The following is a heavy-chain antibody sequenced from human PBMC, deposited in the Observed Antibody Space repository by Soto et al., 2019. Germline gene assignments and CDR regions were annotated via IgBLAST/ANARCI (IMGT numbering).Heavy chain of an antibody. V-gene: IGHV1-3*01. CDR1: GYTFSAYT. CDR3: ARDTETLGPRANDALDI. CDR2: INAGSGNT. Sequence: QAQLVQSGAEMKKPGASVKVSCKATGYTFSAYTMNWGRQAPGQSLEWMGWINAGSGNTKYSQNFQGRVSITRDTSASTVYMELTGLTSEDTAVYYCARDTETLGPRANDALDIWGQGTMVTVYS. D-gene: IGHD3-3*02. J-gene: IGHJ3*02.